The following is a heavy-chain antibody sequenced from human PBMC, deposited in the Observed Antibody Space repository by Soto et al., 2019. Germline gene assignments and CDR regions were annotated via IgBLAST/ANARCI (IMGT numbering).Heavy chain of an antibody. CDR3: ARGPLVVLNYFES. CDR1: GGTFRNYP. V-gene: IGHV1-69*02. J-gene: IGHJ4*02. Sequence: QVQLVQSGTEVKKPGSSVKVSCKASGGTFRNYPINWVRQAPGQGLEWMGSIFPLTDIPDYAQNFQARLTISADKSTSIAYMELSSLPSDDTAMYFCARGPLVVLNYFESWGQGTLVTVSS. CDR2: IFPLTDIP.